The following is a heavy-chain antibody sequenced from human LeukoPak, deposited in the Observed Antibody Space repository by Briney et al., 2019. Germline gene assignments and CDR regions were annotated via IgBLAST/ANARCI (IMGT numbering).Heavy chain of an antibody. V-gene: IGHV1-46*01. D-gene: IGHD5-24*01. CDR1: GYTFTNYY. J-gene: IGHJ4*02. CDR2: INPSSGST. Sequence: ASVKVSCKASGYTFTNYYMHWVRQAPGQGLEWMGIINPSSGSTGYAQKFQGRVTMTRDTSTSTVYMDLSSLKSEDTAVYYCVRSRDGYNCFDYWGQGTLVTVSS. CDR3: VRSRDGYNCFDY.